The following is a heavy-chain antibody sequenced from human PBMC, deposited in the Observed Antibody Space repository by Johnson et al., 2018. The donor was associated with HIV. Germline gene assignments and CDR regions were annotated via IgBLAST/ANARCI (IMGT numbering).Heavy chain of an antibody. CDR3: AREGNYYDSSSHVFDI. Sequence: MQLVESGGGVVQPGRSLRLSCAASGFTFSSYAMHWVRQAPGKGLEWVAVISHDGSNKYYADSVRGRFTISRDKSSNTLYLQMNSLRAEDTAVHYCAREGNYYDSSSHVFDIWGQGTMVTVSS. CDR1: GFTFSSYA. V-gene: IGHV3-30-3*01. D-gene: IGHD3-22*01. J-gene: IGHJ3*02. CDR2: ISHDGSNK.